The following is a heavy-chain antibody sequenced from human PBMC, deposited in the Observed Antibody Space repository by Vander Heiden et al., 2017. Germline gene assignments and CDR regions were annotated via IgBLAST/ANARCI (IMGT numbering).Heavy chain of an antibody. CDR3: ARAYCTNGVCYPDLFDY. CDR1: GFPFSSYS. D-gene: IGHD2-8*01. CDR2: ISSSSSTI. J-gene: IGHJ4*02. V-gene: IGHV3-48*02. Sequence: EVQLVESGGGLVQPGGSLRPPCAASGFPFSSYSMNWGRQAPGKGLEWVSYISSSSSTIYYADSVKGRFTISRDNAKNSLYLQMNSLRDEDTAVYYCARAYCTNGVCYPDLFDYWGQGTLVTVSS.